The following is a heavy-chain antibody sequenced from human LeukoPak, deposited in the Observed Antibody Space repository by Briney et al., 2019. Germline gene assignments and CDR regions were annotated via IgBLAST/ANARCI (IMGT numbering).Heavy chain of an antibody. CDR1: GGSISSTNYY. J-gene: IGHJ3*02. D-gene: IGHD3-22*01. CDR2: IYYSGST. Sequence: SETLSLTCTVSGGSISSTNYYWGWIRQPPGKGLEWIGSIYYSGSTYYNPSLKSRVTISVDTSKKQFSLKLSSVTAADTAVYDGSARGAFDIWGQGTMVTVSS. CDR3: SARGAFDI. V-gene: IGHV4-39*07.